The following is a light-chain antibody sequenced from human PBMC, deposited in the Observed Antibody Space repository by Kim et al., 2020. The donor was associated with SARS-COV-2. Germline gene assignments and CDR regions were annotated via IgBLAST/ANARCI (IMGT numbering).Light chain of an antibody. CDR2: GAS. J-gene: IGKJ4*01. Sequence: EIVLTQSPGTLSLSPGERATLSCRASQGFSSNYLAWYRHKPGQAPRLLIYGASSRATGIPDRFSGSGSGTDFTLTISRLEPEDFAVYYCQQYGSSPLTFGGGTKVDIK. V-gene: IGKV3-20*01. CDR1: QGFSSNY. CDR3: QQYGSSPLT.